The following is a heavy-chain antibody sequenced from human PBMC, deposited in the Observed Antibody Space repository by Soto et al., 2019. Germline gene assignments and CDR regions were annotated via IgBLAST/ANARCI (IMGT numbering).Heavy chain of an antibody. CDR1: GFTFSSYS. D-gene: IGHD3-16*01. CDR2: ISSSSSYI. Sequence: EVQLVESGGGFVKPGGSLRLSCAASGFTFSSYSMNWVRQAPGKGLEWVSSISSSSSYIYYADSVKGRFTISRDNAKNSLYLQMNSLRAEDTAVYYCASGPGGNDYWGQGTLVTVSS. CDR3: ASGPGGNDY. V-gene: IGHV3-21*02. J-gene: IGHJ4*02.